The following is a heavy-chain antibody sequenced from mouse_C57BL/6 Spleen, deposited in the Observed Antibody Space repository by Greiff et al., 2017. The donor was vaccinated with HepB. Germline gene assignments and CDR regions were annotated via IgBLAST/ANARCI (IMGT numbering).Heavy chain of an antibody. Sequence: VQLKQPGAELVMPGASVKLSCKASGYTFTSYWMHWVKQRPGQGLEWIGEIDPSDSYTNYNQKFKGKSTLTVDKSSSTAYMQLSSLTSEGSAVYYCARADGYCFGNYAMDYWGQGTSVTVSS. V-gene: IGHV1-69*01. J-gene: IGHJ4*01. D-gene: IGHD2-3*01. CDR1: GYTFTSYW. CDR3: ARADGYCFGNYAMDY. CDR2: IDPSDSYT.